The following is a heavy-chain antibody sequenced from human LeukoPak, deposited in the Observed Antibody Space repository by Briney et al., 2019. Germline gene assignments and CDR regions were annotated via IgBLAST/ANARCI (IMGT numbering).Heavy chain of an antibody. V-gene: IGHV4-39*07. CDR2: IYYSGST. CDR1: GGSISSSSYY. D-gene: IGHD5-18*01. Sequence: PSETLSLTCTVSGGSISSSSYYWGWIRQPPGKGLEWIGSIYYSGSTYYNPSLKSRVTISVDTSKNQFSLKLSSVTAADTAVYYCARYTSMVAFHAHGFDIWGQGTMVTVSS. CDR3: ARYTSMVAFHAHGFDI. J-gene: IGHJ3*02.